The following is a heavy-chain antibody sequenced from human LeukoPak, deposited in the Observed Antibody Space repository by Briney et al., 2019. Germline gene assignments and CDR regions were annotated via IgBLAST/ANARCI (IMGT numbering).Heavy chain of an antibody. D-gene: IGHD6-19*01. CDR2: IYHSGST. CDR1: GGSISSSSYY. J-gene: IGHJ4*02. Sequence: SETLTLTCTVSGGSISSSSYYWSWIRQPPGKGLEWIGYIYHSGSTYYNPSLKSRVTISVDRSKNQFSLKLSSVTAADTAVYYCARDYRGIAVAGSVDYWGQGTLVTVSS. V-gene: IGHV4-30-2*01. CDR3: ARDYRGIAVAGSVDY.